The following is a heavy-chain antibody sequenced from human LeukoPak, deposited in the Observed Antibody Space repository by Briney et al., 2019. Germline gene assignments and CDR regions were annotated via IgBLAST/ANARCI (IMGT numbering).Heavy chain of an antibody. J-gene: IGHJ3*02. CDR1: GGSISSGSYY. CDR2: IYTGGST. D-gene: IGHD3-22*01. V-gene: IGHV4-61*02. Sequence: SQTLSLTCTVSGGSISSGSYYWSWIRQPAGKGLEWIGRIYTGGSTNYNPSLKSRVTISVDTSNNQFSLKLSSVTAADTAVYYCARGTMTDAFDIWGQGTMVTVSS. CDR3: ARGTMTDAFDI.